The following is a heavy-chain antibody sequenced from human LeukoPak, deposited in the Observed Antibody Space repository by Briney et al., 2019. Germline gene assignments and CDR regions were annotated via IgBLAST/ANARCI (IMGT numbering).Heavy chain of an antibody. Sequence: SETLSLTCAVYGGSFSGYYWTWIRQPPGKGLEWIGEIDHSGGTNYNPSLKSRVTISVDTSKNQFSLKLSSVTAADTAVYYCAYGDLFYFFDYWGQGTLVTVSS. V-gene: IGHV4-34*01. CDR1: GGSFSGYY. CDR2: IDHSGGT. J-gene: IGHJ4*02. CDR3: AYGDLFYFFDY. D-gene: IGHD4-17*01.